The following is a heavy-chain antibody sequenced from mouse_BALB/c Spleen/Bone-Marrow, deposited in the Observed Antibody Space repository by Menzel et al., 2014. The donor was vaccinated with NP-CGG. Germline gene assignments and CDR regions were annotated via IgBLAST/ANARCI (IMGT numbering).Heavy chain of an antibody. V-gene: IGHV5-17*02. D-gene: IGHD1-2*01. J-gene: IGHJ4*01. Sequence: EVQLVESGGGLVQPGGSRKLSCAASGFTFSSFGMHWVRQAPEKGLEWDAYISSGSSTIYYADTVKGRFTISRDNPKNXLFLQMTSLRSEDTAMYYCARSLLRLSYAMDYWGQGTSVTVSS. CDR1: GFTFSSFG. CDR2: ISSGSSTI. CDR3: ARSLLRLSYAMDY.